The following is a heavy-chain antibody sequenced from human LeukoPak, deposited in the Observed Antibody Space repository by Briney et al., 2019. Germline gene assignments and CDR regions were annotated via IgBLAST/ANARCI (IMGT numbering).Heavy chain of an antibody. V-gene: IGHV4-38-2*01. D-gene: IGHD2-15*01. J-gene: IGHJ4*02. Sequence: SETLSLTCAVSGYSVSSGYSWAWIRQPPGKGLEWIGTVSHTGSNYYNPSLKSRVSLSLDTSKNHFSLTLNSMTAADTAVYFCAGGGRRQVAASYFDYWGQGTLVTVFS. CDR1: GYSVSSGYS. CDR2: VSHTGSN. CDR3: AGGGRRQVAASYFDY.